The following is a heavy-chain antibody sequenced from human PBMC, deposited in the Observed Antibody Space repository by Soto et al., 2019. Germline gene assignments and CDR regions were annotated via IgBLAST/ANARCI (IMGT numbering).Heavy chain of an antibody. D-gene: IGHD2-15*01. V-gene: IGHV3-23*01. Sequence: EIQLLDSVGYLVQPGGSLRLSCATCGLTFSSSAMTWVRQAPGRGLEWLSAITNGGGKTYYADSVKGRFTISRDDSMSSLYHRLDSLRAGDSAVYYFACCSGGNCATQLDYWGPGTLVTVAS. CDR2: ITNGGGKT. CDR3: ACCSGGNCATQLDY. CDR1: GLTFSSSA. J-gene: IGHJ4*01.